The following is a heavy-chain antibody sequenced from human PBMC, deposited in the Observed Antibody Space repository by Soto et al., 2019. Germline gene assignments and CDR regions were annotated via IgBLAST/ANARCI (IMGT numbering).Heavy chain of an antibody. Sequence: GGSLRLSCVASGLTFSNYAMSWVRQAPGKGLEWVSAISGSGGSTYYADSVKGRFTISRDNSKNTLYLQMNSLRAEDTAVYYCAKMRYSSSWGPFNWFDPWGQGTLVTVSS. CDR2: ISGSGGST. CDR1: GLTFSNYA. V-gene: IGHV3-23*01. D-gene: IGHD6-13*01. CDR3: AKMRYSSSWGPFNWFDP. J-gene: IGHJ5*02.